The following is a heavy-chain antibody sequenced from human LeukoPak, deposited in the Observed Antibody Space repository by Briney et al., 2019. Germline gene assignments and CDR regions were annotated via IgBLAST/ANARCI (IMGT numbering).Heavy chain of an antibody. V-gene: IGHV3-30*18. D-gene: IGHD1-26*01. CDR1: GFTFSSYG. CDR3: AKGAPWELPGAFDI. CDR2: ISYDGSNK. J-gene: IGHJ3*02. Sequence: GRSLRLSCAASGFTFSSYGMHWVRQAPGKGLEWVAVISYDGSNKYYADSVKGRFTISRDNSKNTLYLQMNSLRAEDTAVYYCAKGAPWELPGAFDIWGQGTTVTVSS.